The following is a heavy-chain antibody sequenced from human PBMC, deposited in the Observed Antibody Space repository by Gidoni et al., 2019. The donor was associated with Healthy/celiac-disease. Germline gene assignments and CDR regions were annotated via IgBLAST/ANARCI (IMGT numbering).Heavy chain of an antibody. CDR1: GYTFTGYY. Sequence: QVQLVQSGAAVKKPGASVKVSCTASGYTFTGYYMHWVRQAPGQGLEWMGWINPNSGGTNYAQKFQGRVTMTRDTSISTAYMELSRLRSDDTAVYYCARDKATIFGVVTNWFDPWGQGTLVTVSS. D-gene: IGHD3-3*01. CDR2: INPNSGGT. J-gene: IGHJ5*02. V-gene: IGHV1-2*02. CDR3: ARDKATIFGVVTNWFDP.